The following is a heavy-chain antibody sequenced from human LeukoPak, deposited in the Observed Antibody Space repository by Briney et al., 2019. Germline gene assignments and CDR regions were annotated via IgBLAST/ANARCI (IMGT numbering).Heavy chain of an antibody. V-gene: IGHV1-69*05. J-gene: IGHJ3*02. D-gene: IGHD3-22*01. CDR3: ARVRSSYYYESSGYYQYDAFDI. Sequence: SVKVSCKASGYTFTSYYMHWVRQAPGQGLEWMGGIIPIFGTANYAQKFQGRVTITTDESTSTAYMELSSLRSEDTAVYYCARVRSSYYYESSGYYQYDAFDIWGQGTMVTVSS. CDR1: GYTFTSYY. CDR2: IIPIFGTA.